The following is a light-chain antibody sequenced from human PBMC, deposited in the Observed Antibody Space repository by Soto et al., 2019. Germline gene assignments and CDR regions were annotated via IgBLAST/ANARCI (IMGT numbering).Light chain of an antibody. Sequence: EIVLTLSPGTLSLSPGERATRSCRASQSVSSSYLAWYQKKPGKAPRLLIYGASSRATGIPDRFSGSGSGTDFTLTISRLEPEDFAVYVCQQYGSSPPTRFGQGTKADIK. J-gene: IGKJ1*01. CDR1: QSVSSSY. CDR2: GAS. V-gene: IGKV3-20*01. CDR3: QQYGSSPPTR.